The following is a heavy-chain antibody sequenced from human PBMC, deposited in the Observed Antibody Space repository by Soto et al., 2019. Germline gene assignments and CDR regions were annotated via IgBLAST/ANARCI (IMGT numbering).Heavy chain of an antibody. CDR2: IFSNDEK. Sequence: VSGPTLVNPTETLTLTCTVSGFSLSNARMGVSWIRQPPGKALEWLAHIFSNDEKSYSTSLKSRLTISKDTSKSQVVLTMTNMDPVDTATYYCARILRGIAAAGDWFDPWGQGTLVTVSS. CDR1: GFSLSNARMG. J-gene: IGHJ5*02. D-gene: IGHD6-13*01. V-gene: IGHV2-26*01. CDR3: ARILRGIAAAGDWFDP.